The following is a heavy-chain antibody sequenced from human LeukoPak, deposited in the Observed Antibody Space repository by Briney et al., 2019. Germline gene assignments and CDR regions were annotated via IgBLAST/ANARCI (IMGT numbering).Heavy chain of an antibody. J-gene: IGHJ4*02. CDR1: GFTFSSHW. CDR3: ARYYGDSGSQYYFDY. Sequence: PGGSLRLSCAASGFTFSSHWMHWVRQAPGKGLVWVSRIKSKTDGGTTDYAAPVKGRFTISRDDSKNTLYLQMNSLKIEDTAVYYCARYYGDSGSQYYFDYWGQGTLVTVSS. V-gene: IGHV3-15*07. CDR2: IKSKTDGGTT. D-gene: IGHD3-22*01.